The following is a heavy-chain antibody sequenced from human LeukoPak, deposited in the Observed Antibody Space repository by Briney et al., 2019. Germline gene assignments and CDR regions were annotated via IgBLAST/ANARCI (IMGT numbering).Heavy chain of an antibody. V-gene: IGHV1-18*01. CDR3: ARELYPTYYYDSSGPQDAFDI. Sequence: ASVKVSCKASGYTFTSYGISWVRQAPGQGLEWMGWISAYNGNTNYAQKLQGRVTMTTDTSTSTAYMELRSLRSDDTAVYYCARELYPTYYYDSSGPQDAFDIWGQGTMVTVS. CDR1: GYTFTSYG. D-gene: IGHD3-22*01. J-gene: IGHJ3*02. CDR2: ISAYNGNT.